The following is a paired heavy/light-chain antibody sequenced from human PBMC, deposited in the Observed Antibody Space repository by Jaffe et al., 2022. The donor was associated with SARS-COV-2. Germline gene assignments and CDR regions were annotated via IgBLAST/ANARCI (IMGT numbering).Light chain of an antibody. V-gene: IGLV2-14*01. CDR1: SSDVGGYNY. J-gene: IGLJ1*01. Sequence: QSALTQPASVSGSPGQSITISCTGTSSDVGGYNYVSWYQEHPGKAPKLMVYDVSYRPSEVSNRFSGSKSGNTASLTISGLQAEDEADYYCSSYRSSSTYVFGTGTKVTVL. CDR3: SSYRSSSTYV. CDR2: DVS.
Heavy chain of an antibody. V-gene: IGHV3-30*04. J-gene: IGHJ4*02. CDR1: GFTFSTYA. Sequence: QVQLVESGGGVVQPGRSLRLSCAASGFTFSTYAMHWVRQAPGEGLEWVAVISYDGSDKYSADSVKGRFTISRDNSKNTLYLQMNSLRAEDTAVYYCARKRSKYSYDSSSSFDYWGQGTLVTVSS. CDR2: ISYDGSDK. CDR3: ARKRSKYSYDSSSSFDY. D-gene: IGHD3-22*01.